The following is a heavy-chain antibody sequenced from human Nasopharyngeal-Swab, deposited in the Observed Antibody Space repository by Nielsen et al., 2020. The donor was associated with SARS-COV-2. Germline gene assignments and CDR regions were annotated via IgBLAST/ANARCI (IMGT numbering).Heavy chain of an antibody. Sequence: SVKVSCKASGFTFTSSAMQWVRQARGQRLEWIGWIVVGSGNTNYAQKFQERVTITRDMSTSTAYMELSSLRSEDTAVYYCAAPYCSGTSCSDAFDIWGQGTMVTVSS. J-gene: IGHJ3*02. V-gene: IGHV1-58*02. CDR2: IVVGSGNT. CDR1: GFTFTSSA. CDR3: AAPYCSGTSCSDAFDI. D-gene: IGHD2-2*01.